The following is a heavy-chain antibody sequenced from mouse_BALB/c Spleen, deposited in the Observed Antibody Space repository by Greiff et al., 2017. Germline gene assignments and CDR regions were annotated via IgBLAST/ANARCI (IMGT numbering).Heavy chain of an antibody. CDR3: ARCYYDGYFPFDY. V-gene: IGHV1-87*01. CDR2: IYPGDGDT. J-gene: IGHJ2*01. D-gene: IGHD2-3*01. CDR1: GYTFTSYW. Sequence: QVHVKQSGAELARPGASVKLSCKASGYTFTSYWMQWVKQRPGQGLEWIGAIYPGDGDTRYTQKFKGKATLTADKSSSTAYMQLSSLASEDSAVYYCARCYYDGYFPFDYWGQGTTLTVSS.